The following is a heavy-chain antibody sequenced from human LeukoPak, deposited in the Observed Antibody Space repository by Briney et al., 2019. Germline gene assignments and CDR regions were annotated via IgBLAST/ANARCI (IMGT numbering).Heavy chain of an antibody. Sequence: SETLSLTCAVSGASISSSYWGWIRQSPGKGLEWIRYIQGSGSTDYNPSLKSRAIISLDRSKNDFSLKMSSVTAADTAVYYCARQNLYDWFDSWGQGALVTVSS. CDR1: GASISSSY. CDR2: IQGSGST. D-gene: IGHD2-8*01. J-gene: IGHJ5*01. V-gene: IGHV4-59*08. CDR3: ARQNLYDWFDS.